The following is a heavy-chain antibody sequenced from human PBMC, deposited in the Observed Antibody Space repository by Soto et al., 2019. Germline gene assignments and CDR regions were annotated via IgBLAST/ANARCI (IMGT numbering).Heavy chain of an antibody. V-gene: IGHV4-34*01. D-gene: IGHD3-10*01. CDR2: INHSGST. Sequence: SETLSLTCAVYGGSFSGYYWSWIRQPPGKGLEWIGEINHSGSTNYNPSLKSRVTISVDTSKNQFSLKLSSVTAADTAVYYCARGPDYYGSGSYNWFDPWGQGTLVT. CDR1: GGSFSGYY. J-gene: IGHJ5*02. CDR3: ARGPDYYGSGSYNWFDP.